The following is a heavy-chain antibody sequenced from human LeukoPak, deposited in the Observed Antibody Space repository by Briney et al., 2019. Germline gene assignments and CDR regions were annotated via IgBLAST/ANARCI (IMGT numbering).Heavy chain of an antibody. J-gene: IGHJ4*02. CDR1: GFTFSSYS. Sequence: PGGSLRLSCAASGFTFSSYSMNWVRQAPGKGLEWVSAISGSGGSTYYADSVKGRFTISRDNAKNSLYLQMNSLRAEDTAVYYCARDLGIVATIRGFDYWGQGTLVTVSS. V-gene: IGHV3-21*01. CDR2: ISGSGGST. CDR3: ARDLGIVATIRGFDY. D-gene: IGHD5-12*01.